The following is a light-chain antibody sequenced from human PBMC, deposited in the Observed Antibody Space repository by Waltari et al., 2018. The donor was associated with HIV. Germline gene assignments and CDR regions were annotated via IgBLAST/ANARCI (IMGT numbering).Light chain of an antibody. V-gene: IGLV2-14*01. J-gene: IGLJ3*02. Sequence: QSALTQPASVSGSPGQSITISCTGTSSDVGDYNYVSLFQQHPGKVPKLLIYEVSNRPSGVSYRFSGSKSGNTASLTISGLQAEDEADYYCASYTSTSARVFGGGTKVTVL. CDR3: ASYTSTSARV. CDR1: SSDVGDYNY. CDR2: EVS.